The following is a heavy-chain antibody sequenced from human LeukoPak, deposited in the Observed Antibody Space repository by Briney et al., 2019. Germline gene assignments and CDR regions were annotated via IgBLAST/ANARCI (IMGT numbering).Heavy chain of an antibody. V-gene: IGHV1-69*05. CDR2: IIPIFGTA. D-gene: IGHD1-26*01. CDR3: ARDLVGGGTQARAYYYMDV. CDR1: GGTFSSYA. J-gene: IGHJ6*03. Sequence: GASVKVSCKASGGTFSSYAISWVRQAPGQGLEWMGGIIPIFGTANYAQKFQGRVTITTDESTSTAYMELSSLRSEDTAVYYCARDLVGGGTQARAYYYMDVWGKGTTVTVSS.